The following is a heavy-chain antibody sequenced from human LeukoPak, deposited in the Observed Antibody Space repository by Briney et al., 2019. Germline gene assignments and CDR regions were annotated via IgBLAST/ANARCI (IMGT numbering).Heavy chain of an antibody. Sequence: GASVKVSCKASGGTFRSYAITWVRQAPGKGLEWTGGIIPMINTPKYAQKFQGRVSITADESTSIGYMAVSSLRSEDTAVYYCAIFQGTYGDNENDYWGQGTLVTVSS. CDR2: IIPMINTP. J-gene: IGHJ4*02. D-gene: IGHD4-17*01. V-gene: IGHV1-69*01. CDR3: AIFQGTYGDNENDY. CDR1: GGTFRSYA.